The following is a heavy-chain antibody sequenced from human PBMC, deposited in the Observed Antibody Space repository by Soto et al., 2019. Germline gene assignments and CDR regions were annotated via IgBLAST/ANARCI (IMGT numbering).Heavy chain of an antibody. D-gene: IGHD3-22*01. V-gene: IGHV1-2*04. CDR3: ARVGRYYYDSVAAFDI. Sequence: PGESLKISCKASGYTFTGYYMHWVRQAPGQGLEWMGWINPNSGGTNYAQKFQGWVTMTRDTSISTAYMELSRLRSDDTAVYYCARVGRYYYDSVAAFDIWGQGTMVTVSS. J-gene: IGHJ3*02. CDR1: GYTFTGYY. CDR2: INPNSGGT.